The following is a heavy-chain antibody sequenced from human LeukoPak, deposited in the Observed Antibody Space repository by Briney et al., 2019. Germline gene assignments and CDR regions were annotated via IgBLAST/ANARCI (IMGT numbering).Heavy chain of an antibody. Sequence: GGSLRLSGAASGFTFSSYGMHWVRQAPGKGLEWVAVISYDGSNKYCADSVKGRFTISRDNSKNTLYLQMNSLRAEDTAVYYCAKVSRWFGEYYEHWGQGTLVTVSS. V-gene: IGHV3-30*18. CDR1: GFTFSSYG. D-gene: IGHD3-10*01. CDR3: AKVSRWFGEYYEH. CDR2: ISYDGSNK. J-gene: IGHJ4*02.